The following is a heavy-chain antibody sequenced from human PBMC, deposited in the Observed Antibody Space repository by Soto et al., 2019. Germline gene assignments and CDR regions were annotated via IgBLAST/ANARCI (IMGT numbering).Heavy chain of an antibody. Sequence: QVQLVESGGGVVQFGRSLRLSCAASGFTFSSYAMHWVRQAPGKGLEWVAVISYDGSNKYYADSVKGRFTISRDNPKNTLYLQMNSLRAEDTAVYYCARGSGGRRLYNYYGMDVWGQGTTVTVSS. V-gene: IGHV3-30-3*01. CDR3: ARGSGGRRLYNYYGMDV. CDR2: ISYDGSNK. D-gene: IGHD1-1*01. J-gene: IGHJ6*02. CDR1: GFTFSSYA.